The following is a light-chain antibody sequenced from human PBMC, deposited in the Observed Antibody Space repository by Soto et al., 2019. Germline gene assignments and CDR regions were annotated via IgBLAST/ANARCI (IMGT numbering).Light chain of an antibody. CDR2: WAS. V-gene: IGKV4-1*01. CDR3: HQYYGTPLT. J-gene: IGKJ4*01. Sequence: DIVMTQSPDSLAVSLGERATINCKSSQSVLHSSNNKNYLAWYQQKPGQPPKLLIYWASTRESGVPDRFSGSGSGTDFTLTIVSLQAEDVAVYYCHQYYGTPLTFGGGTKVEIK. CDR1: QSVLHSSNNKNY.